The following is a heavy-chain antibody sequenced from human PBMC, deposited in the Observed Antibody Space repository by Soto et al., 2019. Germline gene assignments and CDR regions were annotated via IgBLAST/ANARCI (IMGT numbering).Heavy chain of an antibody. CDR2: ISYDGSNK. CDR3: ARGQRAVYDFWSGYYTGLDY. J-gene: IGHJ4*02. D-gene: IGHD3-3*01. V-gene: IGHV3-30-3*01. CDR1: GFTFSSYA. Sequence: GGSLRLSCAASGFTFSSYAMHWVRQAPGKGLQRVAVISYDGSNKYYADSVKGRFTISRDNSKNTLYLQMNSLRAEDTAVYYCARGQRAVYDFWSGYYTGLDYWGQGTLVTVPQ.